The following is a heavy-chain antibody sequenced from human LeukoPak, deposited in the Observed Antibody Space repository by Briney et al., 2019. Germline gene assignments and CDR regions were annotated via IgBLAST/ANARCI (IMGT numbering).Heavy chain of an antibody. CDR3: ARDTDGSLDY. D-gene: IGHD1-26*01. Sequence: SGGSLRLSCAPSGFTFTNSWMAWVRQAPGKGLEWVANIKQDGSTKHYADSLKGRFTISRDNPKNSLYLQMNSLRADDTAAYYCARDTDGSLDYWGQGILVTVAS. CDR1: GFTFTNSW. CDR2: IKQDGSTK. V-gene: IGHV3-7*01. J-gene: IGHJ4*02.